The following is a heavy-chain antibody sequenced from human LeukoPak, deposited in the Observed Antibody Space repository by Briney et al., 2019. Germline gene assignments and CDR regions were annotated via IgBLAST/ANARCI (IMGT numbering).Heavy chain of an antibody. CDR1: EFTFSSYT. Sequence: GGSLRLSCAASEFTFSSYTMNWVRQAPGKGLEWVSSISSSSSYIYYADSVKGRFTISRDNAKNSLYLQMNSLRAEDTAVYYCARDFDGSAPYYYYGMDVWGQGTTVTVSS. D-gene: IGHD3-10*01. CDR3: ARDFDGSAPYYYYGMDV. V-gene: IGHV3-21*01. CDR2: ISSSSSYI. J-gene: IGHJ6*02.